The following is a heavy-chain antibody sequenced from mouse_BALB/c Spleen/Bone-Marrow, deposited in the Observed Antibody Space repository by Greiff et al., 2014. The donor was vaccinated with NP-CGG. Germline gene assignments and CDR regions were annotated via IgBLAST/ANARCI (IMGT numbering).Heavy chain of an antibody. CDR1: GYAFSSYW. CDR3: ARTPWFAY. J-gene: IGHJ3*01. Sequence: LVESGAELVRPGSSVKISCKASGYAFSSYWMNWVRQRPGQGLEWIGQIYPGDGDTNYNGKFKGKATLTADRSSSTAYMQLSSLTSEDSAVYFCARTPWFAYWGQGTLVTGSA. CDR2: IYPGDGDT. V-gene: IGHV1-80*01.